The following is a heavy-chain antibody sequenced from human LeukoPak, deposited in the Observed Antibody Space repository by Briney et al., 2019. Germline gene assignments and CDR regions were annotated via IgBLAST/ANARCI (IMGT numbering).Heavy chain of an antibody. CDR3: AKDRTSFGDPSEGDYFDY. J-gene: IGHJ4*02. V-gene: IGHV3-21*01. CDR2: IRSSSSYI. Sequence: GGSLRHSCAASGFTFSSYSMNWVRQAPGKGLEWVSSIRSSSSYIYYADSVKGRFTISRDNSKNTLYLQMNSLRAEDTAVYYCAKDRTSFGDPSEGDYFDYWGQGTLVTVSS. CDR1: GFTFSSYS. D-gene: IGHD3-10*01.